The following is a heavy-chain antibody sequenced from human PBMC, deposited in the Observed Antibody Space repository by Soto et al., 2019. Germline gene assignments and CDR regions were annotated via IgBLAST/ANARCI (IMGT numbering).Heavy chain of an antibody. CDR3: ARDFRGNFWSGYLIYGMDV. Sequence: PGGSLRLSCAASGFTFSSYAMSWVRQAPGKGLEWVSAISGSGGSTYYADSVKGRFTISRDNSKNTLYLQMNSLRAEDTAVYYCARDFRGNFWSGYLIYGMDVWGQGTTVTVSS. V-gene: IGHV3-23*01. CDR1: GFTFSSYA. J-gene: IGHJ6*02. CDR2: ISGSGGST. D-gene: IGHD3-3*01.